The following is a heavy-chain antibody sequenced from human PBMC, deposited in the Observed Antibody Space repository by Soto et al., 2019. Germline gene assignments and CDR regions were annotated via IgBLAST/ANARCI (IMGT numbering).Heavy chain of an antibody. CDR3: AKDRSSSLDAMDV. Sequence: LRLSCAASGFAFSRYGMHWVRQAPDKGLEWVAVIWYDGTDNYYADSVKGRFTISRDNSKNTLYLQVDSLRVDDTAVYYCAKDRSSSLDAMDVWGQGTTVTVSS. V-gene: IGHV3-33*06. CDR2: IWYDGTDN. D-gene: IGHD6-13*01. CDR1: GFAFSRYG. J-gene: IGHJ6*02.